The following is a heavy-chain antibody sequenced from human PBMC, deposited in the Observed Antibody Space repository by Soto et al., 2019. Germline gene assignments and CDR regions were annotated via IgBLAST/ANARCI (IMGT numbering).Heavy chain of an antibody. D-gene: IGHD3-9*01. Sequence: PSATLSLTCTVPGYSVNIRTFYWSLIRQPPGKGLEWIGFIHYSGSTDCNPSLKGRVIMSVDTSKNQFSLKLTSVNTADTAIYYCTRGGDPYKTGHWGQGTLVTVS. CDR2: IHYSGST. CDR1: GYSVNIRTFY. CDR3: TRGGDPYKTGH. J-gene: IGHJ4*02. V-gene: IGHV4-61*01.